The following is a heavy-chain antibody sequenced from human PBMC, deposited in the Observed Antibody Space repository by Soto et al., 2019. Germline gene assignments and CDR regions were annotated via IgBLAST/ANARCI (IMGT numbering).Heavy chain of an antibody. CDR1: GGSISSSSCH. Sequence: SETLSLTCTVSGGSISSSSCHWGWIRQPPGKGLEWIASIKYSGTTFYNPSLKSRVTLSVDTSKNQFALKLSSVTAAETAVYYFARYESTGSYYDAFDIWGQATMVIVSS. V-gene: IGHV4-39*01. CDR3: ARYESTGSYYDAFDI. J-gene: IGHJ3*02. CDR2: IKYSGTT. D-gene: IGHD1-26*01.